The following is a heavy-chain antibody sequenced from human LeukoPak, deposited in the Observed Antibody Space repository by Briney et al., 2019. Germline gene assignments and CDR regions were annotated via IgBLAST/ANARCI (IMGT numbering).Heavy chain of an antibody. CDR1: GYTFTSYD. J-gene: IGHJ5*02. D-gene: IGHD2-21*01. CDR2: MNPNSGNT. Sequence: GASVKVSCKASGYTFTSYDINWVRQATGQGLEWMGWMNPNSGNTGYAQKFQGRVTITRNTSISTAYMELSSLRSEDTAVYYCARGRTIREKNWFDPWGQGTLITVSS. CDR3: ARGRTIREKNWFDP. V-gene: IGHV1-8*03.